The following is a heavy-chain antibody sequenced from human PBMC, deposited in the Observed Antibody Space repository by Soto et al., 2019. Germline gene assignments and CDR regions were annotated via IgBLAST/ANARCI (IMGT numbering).Heavy chain of an antibody. CDR1: CSSFPSSG. CDR3: AREIFDSSGYHDY. V-gene: IGHV1-18*01. D-gene: IGHD3-22*01. Sequence: DSVAVSYTASCSSFPSSGIVLVRQAPGQGLEWMGWISAYNGNTNYAQKLQGRVTMTTDTSTSTAYMELRSLRSDDTAVYYCAREIFDSSGYHDYWGQGTLVTVSS. J-gene: IGHJ4*02. CDR2: ISAYNGNT.